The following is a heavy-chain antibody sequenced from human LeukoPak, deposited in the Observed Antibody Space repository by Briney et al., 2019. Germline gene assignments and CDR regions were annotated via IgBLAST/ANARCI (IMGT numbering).Heavy chain of an antibody. Sequence: SVKASCKASGGTFSSYAISWVRQAPGQGLEWMGGIIPIFGTANYAQKFQGRVTITTDESTSTAYMELGSLRSEDTAVYYCARVPTVTTVSYYYYYMDVWGKGTTVTVSS. D-gene: IGHD4-11*01. J-gene: IGHJ6*03. V-gene: IGHV1-69*05. CDR1: GGTFSSYA. CDR3: ARVPTVTTVSYYYYYMDV. CDR2: IIPIFGTA.